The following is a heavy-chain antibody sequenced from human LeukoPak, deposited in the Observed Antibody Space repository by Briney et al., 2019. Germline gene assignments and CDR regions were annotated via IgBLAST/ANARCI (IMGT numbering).Heavy chain of an antibody. J-gene: IGHJ4*02. CDR3: ARVGDCGGDCSHFDY. D-gene: IGHD2-21*02. Sequence: SETLSLTCTVSGGSISSYYWSWIRQLPGKGLEWIGYIYYSGSTNYNPSLKSRVTISVDTSKNQFSLKLSSVTAADTAVYYCARVGDCGGDCSHFDYWGQGTLVTVSS. CDR1: GGSISSYY. CDR2: IYYSGST. V-gene: IGHV4-59*01.